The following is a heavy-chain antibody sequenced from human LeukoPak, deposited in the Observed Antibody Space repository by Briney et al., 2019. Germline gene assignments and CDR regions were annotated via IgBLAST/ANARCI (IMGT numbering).Heavy chain of an antibody. D-gene: IGHD6-6*01. J-gene: IGHJ4*02. CDR2: ITGSGDKT. V-gene: IGHV3-23*01. CDR1: GFTFSNAA. CDR3: ASEYSSSSTGY. Sequence: GGSLRLSCAASGFTFSNAAMTRVRQAPGKGLEWVSTITGSGDKTYYADSVKGRFTISRDYSKNTLYLQMNSLRAEDTAVYYCASEYSSSSTGYWGQGTLVTVSS.